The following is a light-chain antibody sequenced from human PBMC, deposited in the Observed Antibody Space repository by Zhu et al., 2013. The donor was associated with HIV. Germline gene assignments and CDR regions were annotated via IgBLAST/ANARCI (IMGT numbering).Light chain of an antibody. CDR3: SSYAGSDNYV. J-gene: IGLJ1*01. V-gene: IGLV2-8*01. CDR2: EVN. Sequence: QSVLTQPASVSAFPGQSITISCTGISNDVGGYNFVSWYQQHPGKAPKLVTYEVNQRPSGVPDRFFGSKSGNTASLTVSGLQAEDEADYYCSSYAGSDNYVFGTGTKVTVL. CDR1: SNDVGGYNF.